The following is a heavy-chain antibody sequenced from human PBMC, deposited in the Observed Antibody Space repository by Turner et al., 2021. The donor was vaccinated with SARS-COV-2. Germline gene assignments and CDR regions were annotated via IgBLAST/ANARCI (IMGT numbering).Heavy chain of an antibody. CDR1: GGSLSSRSYF. CDR3: ARNSPKWYYYDSSGYYDY. Sequence: QLQLQESGPGLVKPSEPLSLTCTVSGGSLSSRSYFWGWIRQPPGKGLEWIGSIYYSGSTYHNPSLKSRVTISVDTSKNQFSLKLSSVTAADTAVYYCARNSPKWYYYDSSGYYDYWGQGTLVTVSS. CDR2: IYYSGST. D-gene: IGHD3-22*01. V-gene: IGHV4-39*01. J-gene: IGHJ4*02.